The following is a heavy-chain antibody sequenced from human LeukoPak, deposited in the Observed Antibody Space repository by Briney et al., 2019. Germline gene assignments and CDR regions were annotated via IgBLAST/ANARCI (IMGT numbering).Heavy chain of an antibody. CDR3: ARDRADGYNYGDYFDF. CDR1: GFTVSSNY. V-gene: IGHV3-66*01. Sequence: GGSLRLSCAASGFTVSSNYMSWVRQAPGKGLEWVSVMYSNGRTYYADSVKGRFTISRDISKNTVYFQMNSLRAEDTAVYYCARDRADGYNYGDYFDFWGQGALVTVSP. J-gene: IGHJ4*02. CDR2: MYSNGRT. D-gene: IGHD5-18*01.